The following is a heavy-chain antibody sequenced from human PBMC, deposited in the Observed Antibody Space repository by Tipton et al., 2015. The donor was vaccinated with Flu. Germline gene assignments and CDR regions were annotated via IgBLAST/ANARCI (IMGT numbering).Heavy chain of an antibody. CDR1: GGSLSSFY. CDR2: IYSSGST. CDR3: ASRFLGHGGFDS. J-gene: IGHJ4*02. Sequence: TLSLTCTVSGGSLSSFYWSWIRQPAGKGLEYIGRIYSSGSTNYNPSFKSRVSMSLDASKTQFSLNLISVTAAETATYYCASRFLGHGGFDSWGQGTLGTVSS. D-gene: IGHD3-3*01. V-gene: IGHV4-4*07.